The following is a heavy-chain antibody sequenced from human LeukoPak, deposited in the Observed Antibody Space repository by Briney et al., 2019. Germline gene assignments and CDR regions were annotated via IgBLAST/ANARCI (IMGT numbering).Heavy chain of an antibody. CDR3: ARGPTPNAFDI. Sequence: SETLSLTCTVSGDSISSYYWSWIRQAPGKGLEWIGYIYYSGSTNYNPSLKSRVTISVDTSKNQFFLRLTSVTAADTAVYYCARGPTPNAFDIWGQGTMVTVSS. CDR2: IYYSGST. CDR1: GDSISSYY. J-gene: IGHJ3*02. V-gene: IGHV4-59*01.